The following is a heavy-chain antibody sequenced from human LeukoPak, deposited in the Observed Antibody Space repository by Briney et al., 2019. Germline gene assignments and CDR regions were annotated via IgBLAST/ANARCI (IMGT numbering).Heavy chain of an antibody. J-gene: IGHJ6*02. Sequence: PSETLSLTCVASGGSISGGDYCWSWIRQPTGKGLEWIGHISHSEITYYNPSLKSRVTLLVDRPKNQFSLKPSSVTAADTAMYYCARASPPGTFRMDVWGQGTTVTVSS. CDR3: ARASPPGTFRMDV. D-gene: IGHD2/OR15-2a*01. V-gene: IGHV4-30-2*01. CDR2: ISHSEIT. CDR1: GGSISGGDYC.